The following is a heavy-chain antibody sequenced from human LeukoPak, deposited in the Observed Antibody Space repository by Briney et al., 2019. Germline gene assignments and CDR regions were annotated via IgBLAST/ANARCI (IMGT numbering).Heavy chain of an antibody. J-gene: IGHJ6*03. CDR2: INPNSGGT. CDR3: ARTISTYYYYMDV. D-gene: IGHD3-3*01. V-gene: IGHV1-2*02. Sequence: ASVKVSCKASGYTFTGYYMHWVRQAPGQGLEWMGWINPNSGGTNYAQKFQGRVTMTRDTSISTAYMELSRLRSDDTAVYYCARTISTYYYYMDVWGKGTTVTVSS. CDR1: GYTFTGYY.